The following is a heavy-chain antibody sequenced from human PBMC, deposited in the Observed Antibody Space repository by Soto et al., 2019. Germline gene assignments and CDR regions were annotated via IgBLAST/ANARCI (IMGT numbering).Heavy chain of an antibody. D-gene: IGHD3-10*01. J-gene: IGHJ6*02. CDR3: ARVPRRGITMVRGVLDV. CDR2: INHSGST. Sequence: QVQLQQWGAGLLKPSETLSLTCAVYGGSFSGYYWSWIRQPPGKGLEWIGEINHSGSTNYNPSLKIRLTSSVDTSTNQCSLKLSSVTAADTAVYYGARVPRRGITMVRGVLDVWGQGTTVTVSS. V-gene: IGHV4-34*01. CDR1: GGSFSGYY.